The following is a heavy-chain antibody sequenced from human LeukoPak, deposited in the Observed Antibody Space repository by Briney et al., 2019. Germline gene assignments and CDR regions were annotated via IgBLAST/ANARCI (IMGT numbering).Heavy chain of an antibody. D-gene: IGHD2-2*02. V-gene: IGHV1-2*02. Sequence: ASVKVSCKASGYTFTDYHIHWVRQAPGQGLEWMGWINPHSGGTNYGQNLQGRVTLTTDTSTSTAYMELRSLRSDDTALYYCARTCSSSSCYMVHWGQGTLVTVSS. CDR3: ARTCSSSSCYMVH. CDR1: GYTFTDYH. CDR2: INPHSGGT. J-gene: IGHJ4*02.